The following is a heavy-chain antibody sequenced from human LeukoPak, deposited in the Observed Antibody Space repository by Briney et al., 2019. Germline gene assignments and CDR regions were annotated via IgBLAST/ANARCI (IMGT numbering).Heavy chain of an antibody. D-gene: IGHD3-22*01. CDR3: ARATFEYYYDSSGYYFDY. Sequence: ASVKVSCKASGYTFTSYGINWVRQATGQGLEWMGWMNPNSGNTGYAQKFQGRVTMTRNTSISTAYMELSSLRSEDTAVYYCARATFEYYYDSSGYYFDYWGQGTLVTVSS. CDR1: GYTFTSYG. CDR2: MNPNSGNT. J-gene: IGHJ4*02. V-gene: IGHV1-8*01.